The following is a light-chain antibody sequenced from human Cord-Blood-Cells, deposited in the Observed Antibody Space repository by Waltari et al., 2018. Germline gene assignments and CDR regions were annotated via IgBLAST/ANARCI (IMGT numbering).Light chain of an antibody. Sequence: PGKTARITCGGNNIGSKSVHWYQQKPGQAPVLVIYYDSDRPSGIPERFSGSNSGNTATLTISRVEAGDEADYYCQVWDSSSDHVVFGVGTKLTVL. J-gene: IGLJ2*01. CDR2: YDS. CDR1: NIGSKS. CDR3: QVWDSSSDHVV. V-gene: IGLV3-21*04.